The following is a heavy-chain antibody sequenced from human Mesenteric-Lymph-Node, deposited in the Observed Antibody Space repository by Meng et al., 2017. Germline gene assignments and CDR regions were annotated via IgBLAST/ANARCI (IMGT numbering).Heavy chain of an antibody. Sequence: ASVKVSCKASGYTFTSYGISWVRQAPGQGLEWMGWINPNSGGTNYAQKFQGRVTMTRDTSISTAYMELSRLRSDDTAVYYCARGPVLATVTTLVDYWGQGTLVTVSS. J-gene: IGHJ4*02. D-gene: IGHD4-17*01. CDR1: GYTFTSYG. CDR2: INPNSGGT. CDR3: ARGPVLATVTTLVDY. V-gene: IGHV1-2*02.